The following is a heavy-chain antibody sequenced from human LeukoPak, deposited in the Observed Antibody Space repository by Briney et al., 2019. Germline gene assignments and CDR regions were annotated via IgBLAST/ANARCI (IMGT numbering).Heavy chain of an antibody. CDR1: GGSISSSSYY. J-gene: IGHJ4*02. CDR3: ARAYLYDSSGYPFDY. Sequence: SETLSLTCTVSGGSISSSSYYWGWIRQPPGKGLEWIGSYSGSTYYNPSLRSRVTISVDTSKNQFSLKLSSVTAAATAVYYCARAYLYDSSGYPFDYWGQGTLVTVSS. V-gene: IGHV4-39*07. D-gene: IGHD3-22*01. CDR2: YSGST.